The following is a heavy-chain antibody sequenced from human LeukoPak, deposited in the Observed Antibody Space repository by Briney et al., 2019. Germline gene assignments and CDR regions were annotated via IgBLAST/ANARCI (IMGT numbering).Heavy chain of an antibody. J-gene: IGHJ4*02. Sequence: GGSLRLSCAASGFTFDDYGMSWVRQAPGKGLEWVSGINWNGGSTGYADSVKGRFTISRDNAKNSLYLQMNSLRAEDTALYYCARGGNTPGSTIVAVAGTRRSYYFDYWGQGTLVTVPS. CDR2: INWNGGST. CDR3: ARGGNTPGSTIVAVAGTRRSYYFDY. V-gene: IGHV3-20*04. D-gene: IGHD6-19*01. CDR1: GFTFDDYG.